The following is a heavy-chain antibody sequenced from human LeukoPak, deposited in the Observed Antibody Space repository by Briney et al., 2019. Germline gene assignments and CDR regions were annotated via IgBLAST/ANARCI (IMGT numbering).Heavy chain of an antibody. Sequence: SETLSLTCAVYGGSFSGYYWSWIRQPPGKGLEWIGEINHSGSTNYNPSLKSRVTISVDTSKNQFSLKLSSVTAADTAVNYCAREMATITYFDYWGQGTLVTVSS. D-gene: IGHD5-24*01. V-gene: IGHV4-34*01. CDR1: GGSFSGYY. CDR2: INHSGST. CDR3: AREMATITYFDY. J-gene: IGHJ4*02.